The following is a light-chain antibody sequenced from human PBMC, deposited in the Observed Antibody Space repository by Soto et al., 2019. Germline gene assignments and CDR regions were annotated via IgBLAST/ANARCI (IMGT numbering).Light chain of an antibody. CDR3: EQYGSSPWT. V-gene: IGKV3-20*01. CDR2: GAS. Sequence: IVLTQSPATLSLSPGESATLSCRASQSVSSDYLAWYQQKPDQAPRLLIYGASSRATGIPDRFSGSGSGAVFTLTISRLEPEDFAVYYCEQYGSSPWTFGQGTKVDNK. J-gene: IGKJ1*01. CDR1: QSVSSDY.